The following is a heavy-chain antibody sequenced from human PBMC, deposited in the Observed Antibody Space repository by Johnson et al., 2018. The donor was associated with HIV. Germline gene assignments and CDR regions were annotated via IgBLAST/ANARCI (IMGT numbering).Heavy chain of an antibody. CDR3: AKSSSATYYGDAFDM. J-gene: IGHJ3*02. D-gene: IGHD3-10*01. Sequence: VQLVESGGGLVQPGGSLRLSCAASGFTVSRNYMSWVRQAPGKGLEWVSAISGSGGSTYYADSVKGRFTISRDNSKNTLYLQMNSLRAEDTAVYYCAKSSSATYYGDAFDMWGQGTMVTVSS. CDR2: ISGSGGST. CDR1: GFTVSRNY. V-gene: IGHV3-23*04.